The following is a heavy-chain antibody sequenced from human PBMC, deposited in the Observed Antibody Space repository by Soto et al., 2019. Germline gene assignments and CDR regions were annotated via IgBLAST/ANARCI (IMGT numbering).Heavy chain of an antibody. D-gene: IGHD2-2*01. CDR1: GYAFSIYA. J-gene: IGHJ4*02. CDR2: INAGNGNT. Sequence: GASVNVSWKAVGYAFSIYAMHWGRQAPGQRLEWMGWINAGNGNTKYSQKFQGRVTITRDTSASTAYMELSSLRSEDTAVYYCARMTYQLLKHWGQGTLVTVSS. CDR3: ARMTYQLLKH. V-gene: IGHV1-3*01.